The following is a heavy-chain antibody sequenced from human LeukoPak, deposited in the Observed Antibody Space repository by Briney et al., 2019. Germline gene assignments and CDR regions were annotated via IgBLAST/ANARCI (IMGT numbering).Heavy chain of an antibody. Sequence: GTLSLTRTVPGGSLSSYFWSWIRQPPGKGLEWIGHIYYSGSTNYNPSLKSRVAIPSATSKHQFHLNLSSATAADTAVYYCARGRIGAIFGVDAAPAYFDYWGQGTLVTVSS. CDR1: GGSLSSYF. CDR2: IYYSGST. D-gene: IGHD3-3*01. J-gene: IGHJ4*02. CDR3: ARGRIGAIFGVDAAPAYFDY. V-gene: IGHV4-59*01.